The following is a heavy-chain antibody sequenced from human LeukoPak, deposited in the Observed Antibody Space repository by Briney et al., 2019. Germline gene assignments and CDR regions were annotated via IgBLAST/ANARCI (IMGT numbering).Heavy chain of an antibody. V-gene: IGHV4-34*01. J-gene: IGHJ5*02. CDR1: GGSFSGYY. D-gene: IGHD3-22*01. Sequence: PSETLSLTCAVYGGSFSGYYWSWIRQPPGKGLEWIGEINHSGSTNYNPSLKSRVTISVDTSKNQFSLKLSSVTAADTAVYYCARVTIIVGVTWFAPGAREPLVPFSS. CDR2: INHSGST. CDR3: ARVTIIVGVTWFAP.